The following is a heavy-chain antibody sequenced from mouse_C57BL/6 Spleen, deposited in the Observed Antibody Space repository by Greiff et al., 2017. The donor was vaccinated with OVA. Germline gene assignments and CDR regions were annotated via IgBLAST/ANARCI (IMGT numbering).Heavy chain of an antibody. CDR2: IRSKSNNYAT. CDR1: GFSFNTYA. Sequence: DVHLVESGGGLVQPKGSLKLSCAASGFSFNTYAMNWVRQAPGKGLEWVARIRSKSNNYATYYADSVKDRFTSSRDDSESMLYLQMNNLKTEDTAMYYCLRQEENWAWFAYWGQGTLVTVSA. D-gene: IGHD4-1*01. CDR3: LRQEENWAWFAY. V-gene: IGHV10-1*01. J-gene: IGHJ3*01.